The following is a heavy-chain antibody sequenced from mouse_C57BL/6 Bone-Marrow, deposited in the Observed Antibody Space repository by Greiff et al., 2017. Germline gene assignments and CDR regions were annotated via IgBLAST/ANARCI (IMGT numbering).Heavy chain of an antibody. J-gene: IGHJ3*01. CDR1: EYEFPSPD. V-gene: IGHV5-2*01. CDR2: INSDGGST. Sequence: EVQLKESGGGLVQPGESLKLSCESNEYEFPSPDMSWVRKTPEKRLALVAAINSDGGSTYYPDTMERRFIISRDNTKKTLYLQMSSRRSEDTALYYCARLQLGLWFAYWGQGTLVTVSA. CDR3: ARLQLGLWFAY. D-gene: IGHD4-1*02.